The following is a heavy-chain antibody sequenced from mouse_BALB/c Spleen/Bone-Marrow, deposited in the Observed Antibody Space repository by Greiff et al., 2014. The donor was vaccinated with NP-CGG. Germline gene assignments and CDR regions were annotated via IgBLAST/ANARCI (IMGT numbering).Heavy chain of an antibody. V-gene: IGHV1-14*01. CDR1: GYTFTSYV. Sequence: VQLKESGPELVKPGASVKMSCKASGYTFTSYVMYWVKQKPGQGLEWIGYINPYNDGTKYNEKFKGKATLTSDKSSSTAYMELRSLTSEDSAVYYCARKVWYYAMDYWGQGTSVTVSS. J-gene: IGHJ4*01. D-gene: IGHD2-10*02. CDR3: ARKVWYYAMDY. CDR2: INPYNDGT.